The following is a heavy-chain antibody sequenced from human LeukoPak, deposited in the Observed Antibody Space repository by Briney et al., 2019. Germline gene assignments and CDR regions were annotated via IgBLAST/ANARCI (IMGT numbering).Heavy chain of an antibody. Sequence: GGSLRLSCAASGFTFSSYDMHWVRQAPGKGLEWVAFIRSDGSKKYYADSVKGRFTISRDNSKNTLYVQMNSLRPEDTAVYYCAKGSKAMGFITKYHYMDVWGKGTTVTISS. CDR1: GFTFSSYD. V-gene: IGHV3-30*02. CDR3: AKGSKAMGFITKYHYMDV. J-gene: IGHJ6*03. D-gene: IGHD3-22*01. CDR2: IRSDGSKK.